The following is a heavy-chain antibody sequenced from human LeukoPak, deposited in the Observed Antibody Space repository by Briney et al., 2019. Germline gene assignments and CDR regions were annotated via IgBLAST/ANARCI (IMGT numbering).Heavy chain of an antibody. CDR2: ISYDGSNK. J-gene: IGHJ4*02. V-gene: IGHV3-30-3*01. Sequence: GGSLRLSCAASGFTFDDYAMHWVRQAPGKGLEWVAVISYDGSNKYYADSVRGRFTISRDNSKNTLYLQMNSLRAEDTAVYYCARMPRDSSGWYYWGQGTLVTVSS. CDR1: GFTFDDYA. CDR3: ARMPRDSSGWYY. D-gene: IGHD6-19*01.